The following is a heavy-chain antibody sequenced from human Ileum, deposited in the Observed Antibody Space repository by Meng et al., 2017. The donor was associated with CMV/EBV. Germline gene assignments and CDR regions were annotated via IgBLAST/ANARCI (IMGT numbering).Heavy chain of an antibody. J-gene: IGHJ4*02. D-gene: IGHD3-16*01. V-gene: IGHV3-7*01. CDR3: ARWGGEGSSSGFDY. CDR2: IKEDGSEK. Sequence: GGSLRLSCAASGFRFDMYWMTWIRQAPGKGLEWVANIKEDGSEKNYVDSVKGRFTISRDNSNNSVSLQMSDLRAEDTSVYYCARWGGEGSSSGFDYWGQGTLVTVSS. CDR1: GFRFDMYW.